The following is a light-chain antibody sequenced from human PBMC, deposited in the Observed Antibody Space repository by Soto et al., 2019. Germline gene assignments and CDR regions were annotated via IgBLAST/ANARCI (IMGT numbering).Light chain of an antibody. CDR2: GAS. CDR3: QQYSSSLLT. J-gene: IGKJ4*01. CDR1: QSVSSSY. Sequence: EIVLTQSPGTLSLSPGERATLSCRASQSVSSSYLAWYQQKPGQAPSLLIFGASSRAAGIPDRFGGSGSGTDFTLTISRLEAEDFAVYYCQQYSSSLLTFGGGTKVEIK. V-gene: IGKV3-20*01.